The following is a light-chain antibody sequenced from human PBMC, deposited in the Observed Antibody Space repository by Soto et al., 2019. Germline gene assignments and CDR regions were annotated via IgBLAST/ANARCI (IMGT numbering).Light chain of an antibody. CDR3: QQADSFPT. J-gene: IGKJ3*01. CDR1: QDISRW. CDR2: AAS. V-gene: IGKV1-12*01. Sequence: DIQMTQSPSSVSASVGDSVTITCRASQDISRWLAWYQQKPGKAPKLLIYAASSLQSGAPSRFSGSGSGTDFTLTISSLQPEDFATYYCQQADSFPTFGPGTKVDIK.